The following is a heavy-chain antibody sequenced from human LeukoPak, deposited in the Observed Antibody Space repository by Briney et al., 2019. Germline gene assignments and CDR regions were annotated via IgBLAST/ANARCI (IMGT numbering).Heavy chain of an antibody. Sequence: GKSLRLSCAASGFTFSSNWMSWVRQGPGEGLEWVANIDQDGSEKNYVDSVKGRFIISRDNAKNSVYLQMNGLRVEDTAVYYCTRDRGYSTFDYWGQGTLVTVSS. V-gene: IGHV3-7*01. D-gene: IGHD6-13*01. CDR1: GFTFSSNW. J-gene: IGHJ4*02. CDR2: IDQDGSEK. CDR3: TRDRGYSTFDY.